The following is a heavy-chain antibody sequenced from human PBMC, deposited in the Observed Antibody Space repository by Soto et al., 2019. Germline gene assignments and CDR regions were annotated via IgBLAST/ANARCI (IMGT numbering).Heavy chain of an antibody. Sequence: QVQMVESGGGVVQPGMSLRLSCEASGFSFSSHAMHWVRQAPGKGLEWVAIISYDGTYDNYPDSVKGRFTISRDNSKNTLELQMSSLGPEDTAVKYCRPERGMGNFDYWGQGTLVTVSS. V-gene: IGHV3-30*04. CDR3: RPERGMGNFDY. CDR1: GFSFSSHA. CDR2: ISYDGTYD. D-gene: IGHD3-10*01. J-gene: IGHJ4*02.